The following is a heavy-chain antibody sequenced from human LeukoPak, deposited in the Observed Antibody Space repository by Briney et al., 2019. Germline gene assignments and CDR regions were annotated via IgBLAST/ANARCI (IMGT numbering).Heavy chain of an antibody. Sequence: ASVKVSCKASGYTFTSYGISWVRQAPGQGLEWMGWISAYNGNTNYAQKLQGRVTMTTDTSTSTAYMELRSLRSDDTAVYYCAGIPVTNWGQYYFDYWGQGTLVTVSS. CDR1: GYTFTSYG. V-gene: IGHV1-18*01. CDR2: ISAYNGNT. CDR3: AGIPVTNWGQYYFDY. J-gene: IGHJ4*02. D-gene: IGHD7-27*01.